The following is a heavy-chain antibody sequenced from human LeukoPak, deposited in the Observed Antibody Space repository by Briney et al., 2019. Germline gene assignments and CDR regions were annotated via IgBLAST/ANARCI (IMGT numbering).Heavy chain of an antibody. Sequence: PGGSLRLSCAASGFTFDDYAMHWVRQAPGKGLEWVSGISWNIGSIGYADSVKGRFTLSRDNAKNSLYLQMNSLRDEDTALYYCAKDRRARDIGGFDYWGQGTLVTVSS. D-gene: IGHD2-15*01. CDR2: ISWNIGSI. CDR1: GFTFDDYA. V-gene: IGHV3-9*01. CDR3: AKDRRARDIGGFDY. J-gene: IGHJ4*02.